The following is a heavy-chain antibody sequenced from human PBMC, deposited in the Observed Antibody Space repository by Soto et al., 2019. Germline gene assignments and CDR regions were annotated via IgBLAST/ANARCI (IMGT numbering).Heavy chain of an antibody. V-gene: IGHV1-8*01. J-gene: IGHJ5*02. CDR1: GYTFTSYD. CDR2: MNPNSGNT. Sequence: QVQLVQSGAEVKKPGASVKVSCKASGYTFTSYDINWVRQATGQGLEWMGWMNPNSGNTGYAQKFQGRVTMTRNTSISTAYMELSSLRSEDTAVYYCAIVPPLLSNYNWNDVAWFDPWGQGTLVTVSS. CDR3: AIVPPLLSNYNWNDVAWFDP. D-gene: IGHD1-20*01.